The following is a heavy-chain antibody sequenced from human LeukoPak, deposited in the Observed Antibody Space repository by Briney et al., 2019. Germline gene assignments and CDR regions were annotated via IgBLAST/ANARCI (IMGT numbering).Heavy chain of an antibody. V-gene: IGHV1-18*01. D-gene: IGHD3-22*01. J-gene: IGHJ6*02. CDR1: GYTFTSYG. Sequence: ASVKVSCKASGYTFTSYGISWVRQAPGQGLEWMGWISAYNGNTNYAQKLQGRVTMTTDTSTSTACMELRSLRSDDTAVYYCARFWIDSSGYYHYYGMDVWGQGTTVTVSS. CDR3: ARFWIDSSGYYHYYGMDV. CDR2: ISAYNGNT.